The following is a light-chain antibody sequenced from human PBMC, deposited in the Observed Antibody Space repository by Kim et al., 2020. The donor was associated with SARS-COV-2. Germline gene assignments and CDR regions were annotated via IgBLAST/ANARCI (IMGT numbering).Light chain of an antibody. Sequence: PGEMAPTSCRAIQSVSSNYLPWYQQKPGQAPRLLFYGASTRATGIPDRFSGSGSGTDFTLTITRLEPEDFAVYYCQQYSSSPATFGQGTKVDIK. V-gene: IGKV3-20*01. CDR2: GAS. CDR1: QSVSSNY. CDR3: QQYSSSPAT. J-gene: IGKJ1*01.